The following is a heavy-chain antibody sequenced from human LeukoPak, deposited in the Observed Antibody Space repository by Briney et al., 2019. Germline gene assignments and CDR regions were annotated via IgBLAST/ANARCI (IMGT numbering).Heavy chain of an antibody. CDR2: IYYSGST. CDR1: GGSLSSSSYY. D-gene: IGHD1-26*01. V-gene: IGHV4-39*01. Sequence: PSETLSLTCTVSGGSLSSSSYYWSWIRQPPGAGLEWLGNIYYSGSTYYNPSLKSRVTISVDTSKNQFSLKLTSVTAADRAVYYCTRHTSGTNYRFDFWGPGTLVTVSS. CDR3: TRHTSGTNYRFDF. J-gene: IGHJ4*02.